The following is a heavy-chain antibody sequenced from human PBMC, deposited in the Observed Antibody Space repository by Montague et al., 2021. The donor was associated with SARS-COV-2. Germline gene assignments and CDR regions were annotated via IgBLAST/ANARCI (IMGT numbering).Heavy chain of an antibody. J-gene: IGHJ4*02. V-gene: IGHV4-4*02. D-gene: IGHD2-2*01. CDR3: ATVFGGCSATSCYLYN. Sequence: SETLSLTCAVSGDSMSSNNWWTWLRQSPGKGLECIGVTHHIVGTNYNSPLKSRVSISVDKSRNQFSLNLSSVTAADTACYYCATVFGGCSATSCYLYNWGRGTLVTVSS. CDR2: THHIVGT. CDR1: GDSMSSNNW.